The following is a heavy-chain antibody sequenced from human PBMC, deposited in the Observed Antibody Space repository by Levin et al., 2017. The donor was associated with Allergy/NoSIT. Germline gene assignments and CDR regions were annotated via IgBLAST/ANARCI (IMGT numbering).Heavy chain of an antibody. D-gene: IGHD3-22*01. J-gene: IGHJ3*02. CDR3: ARDPYDIRGYGGYGAFDI. CDR1: GFTLSRFW. Sequence: ASVKVSCAASGFTLSRFWTTWVRQAPGKGLEWVTTINEDGSEKQYVASVKGRFTISRDYANNSVYLQMSSLRDDDTAIYYCARDPYDIRGYGGYGAFDIWGQGTMVTVSS. V-gene: IGHV3-7*01. CDR2: INEDGSEK.